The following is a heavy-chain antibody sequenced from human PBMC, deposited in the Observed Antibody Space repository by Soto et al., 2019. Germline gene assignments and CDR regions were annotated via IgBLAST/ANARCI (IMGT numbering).Heavy chain of an antibody. CDR3: ARDERSFGELYYFDY. V-gene: IGHV3-21*01. J-gene: IGHJ4*02. D-gene: IGHD3-10*01. Sequence: PGGSLRLSCAASGFTFSSYSMNWVRQAPGKGLEWVSSISSSSSYIYYADSVKGRFTISRDNAKNSLYLQMNSLRAEDTAVYYCARDERSFGELYYFDYWGQGALVTVSS. CDR2: ISSSSSYI. CDR1: GFTFSSYS.